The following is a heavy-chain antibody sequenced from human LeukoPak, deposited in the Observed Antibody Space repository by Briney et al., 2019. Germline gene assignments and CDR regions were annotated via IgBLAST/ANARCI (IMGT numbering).Heavy chain of an antibody. D-gene: IGHD4-17*01. CDR1: GFTFDDYA. Sequence: GGSLRLSCAASGFTFDDYAMHWVRQAPGKGLEWVSGISWNSGSIGYADSVKGRFTISRDNAKNSLYLQMNSLRAVDTAVYYCARDEPTVTTGPPVGSWGQGTLVTVSS. V-gene: IGHV3-9*01. CDR2: ISWNSGSI. J-gene: IGHJ4*02. CDR3: ARDEPTVTTGPPVGS.